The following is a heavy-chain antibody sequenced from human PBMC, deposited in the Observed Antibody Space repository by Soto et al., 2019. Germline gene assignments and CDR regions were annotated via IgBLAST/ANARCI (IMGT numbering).Heavy chain of an antibody. D-gene: IGHD6-19*01. Sequence: EVQLVESGGGLIQPGGSLRLSCVASGFTVSSNYMTWVRQAPGKGLEWVSVIHTDGATYYADSVKGRFTSSRDTSQNTLHLQMSSPRADDTALYYCAICYGGAVAANWFDPRGQGTLVSVSS. J-gene: IGHJ5*02. CDR1: GFTVSSNY. CDR2: IHTDGAT. V-gene: IGHV3-53*01. CDR3: AICYGGAVAANWFDP.